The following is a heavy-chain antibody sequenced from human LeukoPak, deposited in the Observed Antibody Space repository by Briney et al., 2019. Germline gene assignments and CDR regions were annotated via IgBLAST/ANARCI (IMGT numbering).Heavy chain of an antibody. CDR1: GGSISNYY. CDR2: IYYSGSP. V-gene: IGHV4-59*08. J-gene: IGHJ3*02. D-gene: IGHD3-22*01. CDR3: ARGGRITMIGEGAFDI. Sequence: SETLSLTCTVSGGSISNYYWSWIRQPPGKGLEWIGFIYYSGSPTYNPSLKSRVTISIDTSKNQFSLKLSSVTAADTAVYYCARGGRITMIGEGAFDIWGQGTMVTVSS.